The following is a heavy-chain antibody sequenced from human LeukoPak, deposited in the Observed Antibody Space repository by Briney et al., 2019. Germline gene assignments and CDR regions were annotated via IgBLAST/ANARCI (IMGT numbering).Heavy chain of an antibody. CDR2: ISGDGGST. Sequence: GGSLRLSCAASGFTFDDYARHWVRQAPGKGLEWVSLISGDGGSTYYADSVKGRFTISRDNSKNSLYLQMNSLRTEDTALYYCAKDTGGGYYFGYYYYYMDVWGKGTTVTVSS. CDR3: AKDTGGGYYFGYYYYYMDV. CDR1: GFTFDDYA. D-gene: IGHD1-26*01. V-gene: IGHV3-43*02. J-gene: IGHJ6*03.